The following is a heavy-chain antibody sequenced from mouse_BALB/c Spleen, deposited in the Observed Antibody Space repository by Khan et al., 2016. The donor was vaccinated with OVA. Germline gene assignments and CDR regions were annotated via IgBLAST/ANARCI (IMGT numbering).Heavy chain of an antibody. V-gene: IGHV2-6-5*01. CDR1: GFSLSDYG. J-gene: IGHJ4*01. Sequence: VQLQESGPGLVAPSQNLSITCTVSGFSLSDYGVSWIRQTPGKGLEWLGVIWGGGSTYYNSALRSRLSIGKDNSKSQVFLKMTSLQSDDSAMFYCAKGVWAHYYTLDYWGQGTSVTVSS. CDR3: AKGVWAHYYTLDY. CDR2: IWGGGST.